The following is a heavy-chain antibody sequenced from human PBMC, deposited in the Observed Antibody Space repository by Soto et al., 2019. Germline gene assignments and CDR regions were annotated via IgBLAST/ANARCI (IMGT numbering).Heavy chain of an antibody. D-gene: IGHD3-22*01. Sequence: PSETLSLTCTVSGGSISDSHYYWSWIRQPPGKGLEWMGNIYYSGSTYFNPSLKSRVTISVDTSKNQFSLKLSSVTAADTAVYYCARGGNYYDSSGYYQNWFDPWGQGTLVTVSS. J-gene: IGHJ5*02. CDR2: IYYSGST. CDR1: GGSISDSHYY. V-gene: IGHV4-39*07. CDR3: ARGGNYYDSSGYYQNWFDP.